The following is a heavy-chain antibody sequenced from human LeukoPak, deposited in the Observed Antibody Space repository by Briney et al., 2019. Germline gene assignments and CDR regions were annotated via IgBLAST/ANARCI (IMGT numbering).Heavy chain of an antibody. J-gene: IGHJ5*02. CDR3: ASVPILTGYNS. V-gene: IGHV1-46*01. Sequence: ASVKVSCKASGYTFTGYYMHWVRQAPGQGLEWMGIINPSGGSTSYAQKFQGRVTMTRDTSTSTVYMELSSLRSEDTAVYYCASVPILTGYNSWGQGTLVTVSS. D-gene: IGHD3-9*01. CDR1: GYTFTGYY. CDR2: INPSGGST.